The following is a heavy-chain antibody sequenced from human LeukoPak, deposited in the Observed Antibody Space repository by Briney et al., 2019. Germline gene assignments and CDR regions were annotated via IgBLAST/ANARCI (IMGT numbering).Heavy chain of an antibody. D-gene: IGHD3-22*01. J-gene: IGHJ4*02. V-gene: IGHV4-59*01. CDR1: GGSISSYY. CDR3: ATGRGYDSSGYPDY. CDR2: IYYSGST. Sequence: KPSETLSLTCTVSGGSISSYYWNWIRQPPGKGLEWIGDIYYSGSTNYNPSLKSRVTMSVDTSKNQFSLKLSSVTAADTAVYYCATGRGYDSSGYPDYWGQGTLVTVSS.